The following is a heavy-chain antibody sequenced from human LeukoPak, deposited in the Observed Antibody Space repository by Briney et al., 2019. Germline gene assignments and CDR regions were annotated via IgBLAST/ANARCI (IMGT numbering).Heavy chain of an antibody. Sequence: PGGSLRLSCAASGFTFSSYAMHWVRQAPVKGLVWVSRIKSDGSSTSYADSVKGRFTISRDNAKNTLYLQMNSLRAEDTAVYYCARAYFAPEIRFYFDYWGQGTLVTVSS. CDR1: GFTFSSYA. D-gene: IGHD3-9*01. CDR3: ARAYFAPEIRFYFDY. CDR2: IKSDGSST. V-gene: IGHV3-74*01. J-gene: IGHJ4*02.